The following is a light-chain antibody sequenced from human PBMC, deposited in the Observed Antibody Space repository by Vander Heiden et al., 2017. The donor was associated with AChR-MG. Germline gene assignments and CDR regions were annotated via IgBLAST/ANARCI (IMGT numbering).Light chain of an antibody. V-gene: IGKV3-15*01. CDR3: QQYNNWPPLT. CDR2: GGS. J-gene: IGKJ4*01. Sequence: DIVMTPSPATLSVSPGERATLPCRASQSVSSNLAWYQQKPGQAPRLLIYGGSTRATGIPARFSGSGSGTEFTLTISSLQSEDFAVYYCQQYNNWPPLTFGGGTKVEIK. CDR1: QSVSSN.